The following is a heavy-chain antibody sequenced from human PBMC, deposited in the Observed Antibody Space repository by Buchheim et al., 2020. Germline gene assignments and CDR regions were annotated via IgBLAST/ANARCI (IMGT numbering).Heavy chain of an antibody. CDR2: IGVSGDST. CDR1: GFTFNSYV. D-gene: IGHD6-13*01. J-gene: IGHJ4*02. CDR3: AKNVGSGIAARLDY. V-gene: IGHV3-23*01. Sequence: EVQLLESGGVLVQPGGSLRLSCAASGFTFNSYVMTWVRQAPGKGLEWVSTIGVSGDSTYYADSVKGRFTISRDNSKNTLYLQMNSLRAEDTAVYCWAKNVGSGIAARLDYWGQGTL.